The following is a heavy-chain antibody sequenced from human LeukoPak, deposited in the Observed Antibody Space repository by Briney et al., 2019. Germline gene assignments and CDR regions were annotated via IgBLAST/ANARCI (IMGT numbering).Heavy chain of an antibody. D-gene: IGHD3-10*01. CDR1: GYTFNAFF. CDR3: ARAYANYGDY. V-gene: IGHV1-2*02. CDR2: INPHSGDT. Sequence: ASVKVSCKASGYTFNAFFIHWVRQAPGQGLEWLGWINPHSGDTTYAQNFQGRVTMTRDTSISTIYMEVTSLISDDTAIYYCARAYANYGDYWGQGTLVSVSS. J-gene: IGHJ4*02.